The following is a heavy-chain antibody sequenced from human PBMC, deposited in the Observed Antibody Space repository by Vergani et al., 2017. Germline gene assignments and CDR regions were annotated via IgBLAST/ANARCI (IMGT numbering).Heavy chain of an antibody. CDR1: GGTFSSYA. CDR3: ARGSSPYGGNLLDAFDI. Sequence: QVQLVQSGAEVKKPGSSVKVSCKVSGGTFSSYAISWVRQAPGQGLEWMGGIIPIFGTANYAQKFQGRVTITADESTSTAYMELSSLRSEDTAVYYCARGSSPYGGNLLDAFDIWGQGTMVTVSS. CDR2: IIPIFGTA. J-gene: IGHJ3*02. V-gene: IGHV1-69*12. D-gene: IGHD4-23*01.